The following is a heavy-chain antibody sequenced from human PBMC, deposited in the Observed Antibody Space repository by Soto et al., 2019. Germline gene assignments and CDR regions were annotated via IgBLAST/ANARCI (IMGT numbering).Heavy chain of an antibody. CDR1: GGTFSSYA. D-gene: IGHD1-26*01. Sequence: QVQLVQSGAEVKKPGSSVKVSCKASGGTFSSYAISWVRQAPGQGLEWIGGIIPIFGTANYAQKFQGRVTITADESTSTAYMELSSLRSEDTAVYYCARDREQLPKYNWFDPWGQGTLVTVSS. CDR2: IIPIFGTA. CDR3: ARDREQLPKYNWFDP. J-gene: IGHJ5*02. V-gene: IGHV1-69*12.